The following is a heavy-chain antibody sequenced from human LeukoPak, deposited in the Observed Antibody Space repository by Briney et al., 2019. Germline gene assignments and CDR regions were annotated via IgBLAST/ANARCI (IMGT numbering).Heavy chain of an antibody. CDR1: GGSISSSSYY. Sequence: SETLSLTCTVSGGSISSSSYYWGWIRQPPGKGLEWIGSIYYSGSTYYKPSLRSRVTISVDTSKSQLSLKLSSVTAADTAVYYCARHQGGDGYNYYYYYMDVWGKGTTVTVSS. V-gene: IGHV4-39*01. CDR2: IYYSGST. J-gene: IGHJ6*03. CDR3: ARHQGGDGYNYYYYYMDV. D-gene: IGHD5-24*01.